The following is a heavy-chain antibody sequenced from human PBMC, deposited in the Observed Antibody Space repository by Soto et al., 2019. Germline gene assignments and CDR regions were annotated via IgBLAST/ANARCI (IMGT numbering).Heavy chain of an antibody. D-gene: IGHD1-26*01. J-gene: IGHJ4*02. V-gene: IGHV3-23*01. Sequence: GGSVRLSCASSLFTFISYAMTWVRQAPGKGLEWVSPITCGGGTAYYADSVRGRFTISRDNSKNTLYLQMNSLRAEDTAIYYCAKGPGRELTYHFDYWGQGTLVTVSS. CDR3: AKGPGRELTYHFDY. CDR1: LFTFISYA. CDR2: ITCGGGTA.